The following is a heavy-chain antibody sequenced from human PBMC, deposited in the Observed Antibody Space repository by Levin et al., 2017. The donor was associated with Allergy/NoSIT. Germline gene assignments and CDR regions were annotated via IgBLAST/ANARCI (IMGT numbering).Heavy chain of an antibody. CDR2: IKQDGSEK. CDR3: ASGDVAGLHLGELLIY. Sequence: GESLKISCAASGFTFSNYCMTWVRQAPGKGLEWVANIKQDGSEKLYVDSVKGRFTISRDNAKNSLYLQMNSLRAEDTAVYYCASGDVAGLHLGELLIYWGQGTLVTVSS. V-gene: IGHV3-7*01. J-gene: IGHJ4*02. CDR1: GFTFSNYC. D-gene: IGHD3-16*01.